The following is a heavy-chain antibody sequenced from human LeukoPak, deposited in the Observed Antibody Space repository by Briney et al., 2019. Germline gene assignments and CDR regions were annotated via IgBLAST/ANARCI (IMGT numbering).Heavy chain of an antibody. CDR2: ISGSGGST. J-gene: IGHJ4*02. CDR3: AKDGIGVGYCSGGSCYLADY. V-gene: IGHV3-23*01. CDR1: GFTFSSYA. Sequence: GGSLRLSCAASGFTFSSYAMSWVRQAPGKGLEWVSAISGSGGSTYYADSVKGRFTISRDNSKNTLYLQMNSLRAEDTAVYYCAKDGIGVGYCSGGSCYLADYWGQGTLVTVSS. D-gene: IGHD2-15*01.